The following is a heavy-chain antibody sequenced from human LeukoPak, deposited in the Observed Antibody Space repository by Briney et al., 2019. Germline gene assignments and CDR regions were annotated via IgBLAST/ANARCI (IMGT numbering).Heavy chain of an antibody. V-gene: IGHV4-59*01. CDR2: IYYSGST. J-gene: IGHJ3*02. D-gene: IGHD3-22*01. Sequence: SEALSLTCTVSGGSISSYYWSWLRQPPGKGLDWIGYIYYSGSTNYNPSLKSRVTISVDTSKNQFSLKLSSVTAADTAVYYCARARDYDSSGYYYTDDAFDIWGQGTMVTVSS. CDR3: ARARDYDSSGYYYTDDAFDI. CDR1: GGSISSYY.